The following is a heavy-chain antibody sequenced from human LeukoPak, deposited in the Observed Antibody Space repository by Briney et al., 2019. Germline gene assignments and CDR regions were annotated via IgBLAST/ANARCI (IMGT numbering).Heavy chain of an antibody. Sequence: ASVKVSCKASGYTFTSYAMHWVRQAPGQRLEWMGWINAGNGNTKYSQKFQGRVTITRDTSASTAYMELSSLRSEDTAVYYCARDGGPYCSSTSCSIDYWGQGNLVTVSS. CDR2: INAGNGNT. D-gene: IGHD2-2*01. CDR1: GYTFTSYA. V-gene: IGHV1-3*01. J-gene: IGHJ4*02. CDR3: ARDGGPYCSSTSCSIDY.